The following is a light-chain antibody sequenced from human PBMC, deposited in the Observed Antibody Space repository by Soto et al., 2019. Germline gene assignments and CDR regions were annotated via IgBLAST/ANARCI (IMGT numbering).Light chain of an antibody. CDR1: QSLSTN. CDR3: QQYNYYAT. V-gene: IGKV3D-15*01. CDR2: GAS. J-gene: IGKJ1*01. Sequence: EIVLTQSPGTLSLSPGERATLSCRASQSLSTNLAWYQQKPGQPPRLLTYGASGRATGIPDRFSGSGSGTEFTLTISGLQPDDFATYYCQQYNYYATFGPGTKVEVK.